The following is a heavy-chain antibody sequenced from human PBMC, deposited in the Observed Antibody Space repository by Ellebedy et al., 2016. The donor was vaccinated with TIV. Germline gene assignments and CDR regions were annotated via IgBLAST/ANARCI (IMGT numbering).Heavy chain of an antibody. Sequence: GESLKISXAASGFTFNTYWMSWVRQAPGKGLEWVANIKEDGSETYYVDSVKGRFTISRDNAKNSLLLQMNGLRADDTGVYYCARDSGRFNYWGQGTLVTVSS. J-gene: IGHJ4*02. CDR3: ARDSGRFNY. V-gene: IGHV3-7*03. CDR2: IKEDGSET. D-gene: IGHD3-10*01. CDR1: GFTFNTYW.